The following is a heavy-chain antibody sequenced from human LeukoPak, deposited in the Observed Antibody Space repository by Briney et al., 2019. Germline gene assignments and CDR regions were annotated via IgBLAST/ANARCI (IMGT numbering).Heavy chain of an antibody. CDR2: ISYDGSNK. CDR3: AREQRWLQFMDY. J-gene: IGHJ4*02. V-gene: IGHV3-30-3*01. Sequence: GGSLRLSCAASGFTFSSYAMHWVRQAPGKGLEWVAVISYDGSNKYYADSVKGRFTISRDNSKNTLYLQMNSLRAEDTAVYYCAREQRWLQFMDYWGQGTLVTVSS. D-gene: IGHD5-12*01. CDR1: GFTFSSYA.